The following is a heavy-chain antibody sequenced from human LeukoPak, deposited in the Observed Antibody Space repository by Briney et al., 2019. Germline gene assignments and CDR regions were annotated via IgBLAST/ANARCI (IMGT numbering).Heavy chain of an antibody. J-gene: IGHJ4*02. CDR3: ARADYDFWSGYPAPFDY. V-gene: IGHV4-59*01. CDR1: GGSISSYY. D-gene: IGHD3-3*01. CDR2: IYYSGRT. Sequence: SESLSLTCPVSGGSISSYYCSWNRQPPGKGLEWIGYIYYSGRTNYNTSLKSRVTISVDTSKNQFSLKLSSVTAADTAVYYCARADYDFWSGYPAPFDYWGQGTLVTVSS.